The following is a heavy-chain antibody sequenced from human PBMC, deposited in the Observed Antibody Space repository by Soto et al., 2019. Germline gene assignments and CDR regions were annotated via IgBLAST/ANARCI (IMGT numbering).Heavy chain of an antibody. V-gene: IGHV3-49*05. Sequence: KAGGSLRLSCTASGFTFGDYAMSWFRQAPGKGLEWVGFIRSKAYGGTTEYAASVKGRFTISRDDSKSIAYLQMNSLKTEDTAVYYCTRGGDYGVDYYYYYGMDVWGQGTTVTVSS. CDR1: GFTFGDYA. CDR2: IRSKAYGGTT. D-gene: IGHD4-17*01. CDR3: TRGGDYGVDYYYYYGMDV. J-gene: IGHJ6*02.